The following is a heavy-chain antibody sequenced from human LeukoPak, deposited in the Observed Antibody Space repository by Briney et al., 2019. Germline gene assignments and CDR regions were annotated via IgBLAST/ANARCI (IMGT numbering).Heavy chain of an antibody. D-gene: IGHD2-2*01. Sequence: ASVKVSCKASGYTFTSYGISWVRQAPGQGLEWMGWISAYNGNTNYAQKLQGRVTMTTDTSTSTAYMELRSLRSDDTAVYYCARDLGLVVPAAISDYRGQGTLVTVSS. CDR1: GYTFTSYG. J-gene: IGHJ4*02. CDR2: ISAYNGNT. CDR3: ARDLGLVVPAAISDY. V-gene: IGHV1-18*04.